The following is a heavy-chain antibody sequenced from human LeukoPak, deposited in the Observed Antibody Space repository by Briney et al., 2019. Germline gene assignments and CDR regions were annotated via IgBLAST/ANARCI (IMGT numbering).Heavy chain of an antibody. CDR2: ISHDGSVN. D-gene: IGHD3-10*01. CDR3: AKAEAREILRAVGLEEYLQY. CDR1: GFSFSSSA. J-gene: IGHJ1*01. V-gene: IGHV3-30*04. Sequence: GGSLRLSCAGSGFSFSSSAMHWVRQTAGKGLEWVAIISHDGSVNFHADSVKGRFTISRDNSQNTLYLQMNSLIPDDTAVYFCAKAEAREILRAVGLEEYLQYWGQGTLVTVSS.